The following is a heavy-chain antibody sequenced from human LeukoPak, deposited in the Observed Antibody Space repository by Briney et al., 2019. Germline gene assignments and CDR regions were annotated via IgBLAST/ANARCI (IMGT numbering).Heavy chain of an antibody. CDR3: ARGPYGSGSYY. CDR1: GGSISSGDYY. D-gene: IGHD3-10*01. J-gene: IGHJ4*02. V-gene: IGHV4-30-4*01. CDR2: IYYSGTT. Sequence: SQTLSLTCTVSGGSISSGDYYWSWIRQPPGKGLEWIGYIYYSGTTYYNPSLKSRVTISVDTSKNQFSLKLTSVTAADTAVYYCARGPYGSGSYYWGQGTLVTVSS.